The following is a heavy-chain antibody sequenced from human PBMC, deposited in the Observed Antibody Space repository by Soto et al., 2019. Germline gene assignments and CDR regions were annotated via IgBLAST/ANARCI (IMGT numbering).Heavy chain of an antibody. CDR3: ASAGSFDN. J-gene: IGHJ4*02. V-gene: IGHV3-30*03. Sequence: GGSLRLSCAASGFTFSTFGMHWVRQSPGKGLDWVAIITSDGSYKSYAESVKGRFTISRDNSKNTLYLQMNNLRPEDTAVYYCASAGSFDNWGQGTLVTVSS. CDR2: ITSDGSYK. CDR1: GFTFSTFG.